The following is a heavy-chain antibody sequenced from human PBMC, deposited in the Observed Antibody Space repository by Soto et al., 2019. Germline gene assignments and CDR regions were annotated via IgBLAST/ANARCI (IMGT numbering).Heavy chain of an antibody. V-gene: IGHV4-34*01. Sequence: SETLSLTCAVYAGSFSGYYWCWIRQPPGKGLEWTGEINHSGSTNYNPSLKSRVTISVDTSKNQFSLKLSSVTAADTAVYYCARSWRLKKGRPDSWNYPVSWFDPGDQETRGAVSS. CDR1: AGSFSGYY. D-gene: IGHD1-7*01. J-gene: IGHJ5*02. CDR3: ARSWRLKKGRPDSWNYPVSWFDP. CDR2: INHSGST.